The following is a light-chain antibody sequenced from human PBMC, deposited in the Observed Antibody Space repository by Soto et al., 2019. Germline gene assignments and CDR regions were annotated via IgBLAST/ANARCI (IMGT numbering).Light chain of an antibody. CDR1: SSDIGGYNH. Sequence: QSALTQPASVSASPGQSITISCTGTSSDIGGYNHVSWYQQHPGKDPKLMIYEVSNRPSGVSNRFSGSKSGNTASLTISGLQTEDESDYYCTSFTSSSTYVFGTGTKVTVL. V-gene: IGLV2-14*01. J-gene: IGLJ1*01. CDR2: EVS. CDR3: TSFTSSSTYV.